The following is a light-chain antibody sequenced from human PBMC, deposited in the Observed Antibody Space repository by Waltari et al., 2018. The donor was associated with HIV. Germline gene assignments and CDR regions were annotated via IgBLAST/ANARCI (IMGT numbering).Light chain of an antibody. V-gene: IGLV2-14*03. J-gene: IGLJ3*02. CDR1: SGDISGYKF. Sequence: QFALTQPASVSGAPGQSITLSCLIASGDISGYKFVSWYQQFPGRAPKLLIYDVSNRASDVSSRFSGSKSGDTASLTISGLQAEDEADYYCSSYPSTSNLVVFGGGTKLTVL. CDR3: SSYPSTSNLVV. CDR2: DVS.